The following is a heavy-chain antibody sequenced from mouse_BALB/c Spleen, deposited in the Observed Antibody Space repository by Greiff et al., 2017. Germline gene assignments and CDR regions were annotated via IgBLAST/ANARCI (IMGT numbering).Heavy chain of an antibody. CDR3: AWPYYYGNYFDY. D-gene: IGHD1-1*01. CDR1: GFNIKDTY. Sequence: DVHLVESGAELVKPGASVKLSCTASGFNIKDTYMHWVKQRPEQGLEWIGRIDPANGNTKYDPKFQGKATITADTSSNTAYLQLSSLTSEDTAVYYCAWPYYYGNYFDYWGQGTTLTVSS. V-gene: IGHV14-3*02. CDR2: IDPANGNT. J-gene: IGHJ2*01.